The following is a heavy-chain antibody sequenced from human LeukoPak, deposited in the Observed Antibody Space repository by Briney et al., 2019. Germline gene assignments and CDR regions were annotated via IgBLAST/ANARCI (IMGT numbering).Heavy chain of an antibody. CDR2: INLDGSST. CDR1: GFTFGEYG. V-gene: IGHV3-74*01. CDR3: DLSGSFDY. Sequence: PGRSLRLSCRASGFTFGEYGMSWFRQAPGKGLEWVSRINLDGSSTIYADCVKGRFTISRDNAKSTLYLQMNSLRAEDTAVYYCDLSGSFDYWGQGTLVTVSS. D-gene: IGHD3-10*01. J-gene: IGHJ4*02.